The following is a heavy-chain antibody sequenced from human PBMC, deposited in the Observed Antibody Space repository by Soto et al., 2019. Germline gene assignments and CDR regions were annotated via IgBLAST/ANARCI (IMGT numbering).Heavy chain of an antibody. D-gene: IGHD1-1*01. CDR2: AYYSEST. CDR1: GASIRSSTYQ. CDR3: ARHRNWNVDY. V-gene: IGHV4-39*01. Sequence: SETLSLTCTVSGASIRSSTYQWGWIRQPPGRGLEWIGSAYYSESTYYNPSLKSRVTISVDTSKNQFSLKVSSVTAADTAVYYCARHRNWNVDYCGQGTLVTVSS. J-gene: IGHJ4*02.